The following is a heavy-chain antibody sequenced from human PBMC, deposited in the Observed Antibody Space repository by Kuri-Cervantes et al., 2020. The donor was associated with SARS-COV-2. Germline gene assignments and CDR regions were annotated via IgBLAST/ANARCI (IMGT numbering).Heavy chain of an antibody. Sequence: SETLSLTCYVSGFSYHWGWIRQSPGKGLEWIGSISHSGSTYYSPSLKSRVTISVDTSKNQFSLKLSSVTAADTAVYYCARGLEGYCSSTSCLRRGGNYYYYMDVWGKGTTVTVSS. CDR2: ISHSGST. D-gene: IGHD2-2*01. CDR1: GFSYH. V-gene: IGHV4-38-2*02. CDR3: ARGLEGYCSSTSCLRRGGNYYYYMDV. J-gene: IGHJ6*03.